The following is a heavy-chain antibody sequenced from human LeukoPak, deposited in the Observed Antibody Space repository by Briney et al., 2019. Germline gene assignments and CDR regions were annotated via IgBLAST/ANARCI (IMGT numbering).Heavy chain of an antibody. CDR2: IYHSGST. J-gene: IGHJ4*02. Sequence: PSETLSLTCAVSGGSISSGGYSWSWIRQTPGKGLEWSGYIYHSGSTYYNPSLKSRVTISVDRSKNQFSLKLTSVTAADTAVYYCARAYPDSWFGDFFDYWGQGTLVTVSS. V-gene: IGHV4-30-2*01. CDR3: ARAYPDSWFGDFFDY. CDR1: GGSISSGGYS. D-gene: IGHD3-10*01.